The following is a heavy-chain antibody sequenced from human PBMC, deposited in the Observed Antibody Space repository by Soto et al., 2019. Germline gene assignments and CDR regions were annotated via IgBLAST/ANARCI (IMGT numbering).Heavy chain of an antibody. V-gene: IGHV4-4*02. CDR2: IYHSGST. Sequence: QVHLQESGPGLVNPSGTLTLTCAVSGGSISSSHWWGWVRQAPGKGLEWIGEIYHSGSTNYNPSLTSRIPMSLDKSKNQFSVKLSSVAAADTAVYYCVRDADETAIVPAPWLVWGRGTMVTVSS. J-gene: IGHJ6*02. D-gene: IGHD2-21*02. CDR1: GGSISSSHW. CDR3: VRDADETAIVPAPWLV.